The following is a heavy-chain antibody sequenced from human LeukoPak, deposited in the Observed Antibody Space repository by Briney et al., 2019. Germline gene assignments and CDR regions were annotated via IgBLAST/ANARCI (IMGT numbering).Heavy chain of an antibody. Sequence: PSETLSLTCTVSGGSISSYYWSWIRQPPGKGLEWIGEINHSGSTNYNPSLKSRVTISVDTSKNQFSLKLSSVTAADTAVYYCARGPHLRFLEWLLRGGFDYWGQGTLVTVSS. CDR2: INHSGST. D-gene: IGHD3-3*01. CDR1: GGSISSYY. J-gene: IGHJ4*02. CDR3: ARGPHLRFLEWLLRGGFDY. V-gene: IGHV4-34*01.